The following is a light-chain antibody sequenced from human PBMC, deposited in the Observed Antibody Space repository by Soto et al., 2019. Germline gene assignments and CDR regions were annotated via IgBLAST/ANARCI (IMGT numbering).Light chain of an antibody. V-gene: IGKV3-20*01. CDR1: QTISNSY. J-gene: IGKJ2*01. CDR3: QQYGSSPYT. Sequence: EIVLTQSPDTLSLSPGESATLSCRASQTISNSYLAWYQQKPGQAPRLLIYGASSRATGIPDRFSGSGSGTDFTLTISRLEPEDFAVYYCQQYGSSPYTFGQGTKLEIK. CDR2: GAS.